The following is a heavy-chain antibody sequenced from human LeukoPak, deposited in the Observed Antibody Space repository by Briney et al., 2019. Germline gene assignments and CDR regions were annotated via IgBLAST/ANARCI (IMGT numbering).Heavy chain of an antibody. V-gene: IGHV4-39*01. CDR1: GASITSYY. D-gene: IGHD5-18*01. Sequence: SETLSLTCTVSGASITSYYWGWIRQPPGKGLEWIASIYYSGNTYYNPSLKSRVTISVDTSKNQFSLRLSFVTAADTAVYYCARYPTAMVSFDYWGQGTLVTVSS. J-gene: IGHJ4*02. CDR2: IYYSGNT. CDR3: ARYPTAMVSFDY.